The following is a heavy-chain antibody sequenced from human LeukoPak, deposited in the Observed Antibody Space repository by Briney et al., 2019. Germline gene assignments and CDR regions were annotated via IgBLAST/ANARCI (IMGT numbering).Heavy chain of an antibody. J-gene: IGHJ6*03. D-gene: IGHD5-18*01. CDR3: ARGKVDTAMVKRGYYYYYMDV. Sequence: PSETLSLTCTVSGGSISSYSWSWIRQPPGKGLEWIGDIYYSGSTNYNPSLKSRVTISVDTPKNQFSLKLSSVTAADTAVYYCARGKVDTAMVKRGYYYYYMDVWGKGTTVTVSS. V-gene: IGHV4-59*01. CDR1: GGSISSYS. CDR2: IYYSGST.